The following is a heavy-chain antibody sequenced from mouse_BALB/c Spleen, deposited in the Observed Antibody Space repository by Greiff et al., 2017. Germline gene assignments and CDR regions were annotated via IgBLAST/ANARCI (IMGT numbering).Heavy chain of an antibody. J-gene: IGHJ4*01. V-gene: IGHV5-12-2*01. Sequence: DVKLVESGGGLVQPGGSLKLSCAASGFTFSSYTMSWVRQTPEKRLEWVAYISNGGGSTYYPDTVKGRFTISRDNAKNTLYLQMSSLKSEDTAMYYCARQNERDYAMDDWGQGTSVTVSS. CDR2: ISNGGGST. CDR1: GFTFSSYT. CDR3: ARQNERDYAMDD.